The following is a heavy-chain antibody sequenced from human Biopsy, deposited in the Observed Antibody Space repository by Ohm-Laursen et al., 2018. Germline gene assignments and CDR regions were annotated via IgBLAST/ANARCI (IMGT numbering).Heavy chain of an antibody. Sequence: SVKVSCNASGGTFSNYAISWVRQAPGEGLEWMGGIIAVSGLVNYAPKFQGRVSITADKSTTTAYMGLSSLRSEDTAVYYCAREYPEGDVWGQGTTVTVSS. V-gene: IGHV1-69*10. CDR2: IIAVSGLV. J-gene: IGHJ6*02. CDR3: AREYPEGDV. CDR1: GGTFSNYA. D-gene: IGHD2-2*02.